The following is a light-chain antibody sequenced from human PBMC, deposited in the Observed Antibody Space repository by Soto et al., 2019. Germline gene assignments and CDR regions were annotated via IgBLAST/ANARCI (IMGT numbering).Light chain of an antibody. CDR1: FSDIAVFNY. CDR3: GSYTTSSNYV. J-gene: IGLJ1*01. V-gene: IGLV2-14*01. Sequence: QSALAQPASVSGSPGQSITISCTGSFSDIAVFNYVSWYQQYPGRAPKLLIYQVTSRASGVSHRFSGSKPGNTASLTISGLQAEDEADYYCGSYTTSSNYVFGTGTKVTVL. CDR2: QVT.